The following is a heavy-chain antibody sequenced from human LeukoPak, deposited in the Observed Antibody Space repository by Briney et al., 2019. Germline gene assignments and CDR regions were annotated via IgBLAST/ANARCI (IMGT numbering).Heavy chain of an antibody. J-gene: IGHJ4*02. D-gene: IGHD3-10*01. Sequence: GGSLRLSCAASGFTFSSYAMSWVRQAPGKGLEWVSAISGSGGSTYYADSVKGRFAISRDNSKNTLYLQMNSLRAEDTAVYYCAKANYYGSGSIYFDYWGQGTLVTVSS. V-gene: IGHV3-23*01. CDR2: ISGSGGST. CDR3: AKANYYGSGSIYFDY. CDR1: GFTFSSYA.